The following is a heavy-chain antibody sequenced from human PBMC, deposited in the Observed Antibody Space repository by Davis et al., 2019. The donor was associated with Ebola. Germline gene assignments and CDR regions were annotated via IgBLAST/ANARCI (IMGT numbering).Heavy chain of an antibody. Sequence: PSETLSLTCAVSGDSIRTLCWNWIRQPAGKGLEWIGRIETSGSTQYNPPLRGRATISADTSKNEISLTLTSVTAADTAVYYCAGVSRAYGGYDELDSWGQGTLVIVSA. CDR3: AGVSRAYGGYDELDS. V-gene: IGHV4-59*10. J-gene: IGHJ4*02. CDR1: GDSIRTLC. D-gene: IGHD5-12*01. CDR2: IETSGST.